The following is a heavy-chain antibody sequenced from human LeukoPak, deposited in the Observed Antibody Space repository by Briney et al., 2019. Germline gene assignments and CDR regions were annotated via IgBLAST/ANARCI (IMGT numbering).Heavy chain of an antibody. J-gene: IGHJ4*02. D-gene: IGHD2-2*02. CDR3: ARSRDSNTQSDY. CDR1: GGTFSSYA. CDR2: IIPIFGTA. V-gene: IGHV1-69*01. Sequence: SVKVSCQASGGTFSSYAISWVRQAPGQGLEWMGGIIPIFGTANYAQKFQGRVTITADESTSTAYMELSSLRSEGTAVYYCARSRDSNTQSDYWGQGTLVTVSS.